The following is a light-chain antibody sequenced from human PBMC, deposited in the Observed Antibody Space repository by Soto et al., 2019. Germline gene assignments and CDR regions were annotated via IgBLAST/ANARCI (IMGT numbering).Light chain of an antibody. J-gene: IGKJ1*01. CDR1: QSVSSY. Sequence: EIVLTQSPATLSLSPWERATLSCRASQSVSSYLAWYQQKPGQAPRLLIYGASSRATGIPDRFSGSGSGTEFTLTVDRLEPEDFAVYYCHQYGSSPQTFGRGTKVDIK. CDR2: GAS. V-gene: IGKV3-20*01. CDR3: HQYGSSPQT.